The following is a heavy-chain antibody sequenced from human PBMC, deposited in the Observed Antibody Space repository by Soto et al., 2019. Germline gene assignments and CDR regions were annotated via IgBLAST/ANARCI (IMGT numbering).Heavy chain of an antibody. CDR2: FYYSEST. D-gene: IGHD2-2*01. CDR3: ARLGGYCSSTSCYGYYGMDV. J-gene: IGHJ6*02. Sequence: AVSGGSISSGGYSWSWIRQPPGKGLEWIGTFYYSESTYYNPSLESRVTISVDTSKNQFSLKVSSVTVADTAVYYCARLGGYCSSTSCYGYYGMDVWGQGTTVTVSS. CDR1: GGSISSGGYS. V-gene: IGHV4-30-2*03.